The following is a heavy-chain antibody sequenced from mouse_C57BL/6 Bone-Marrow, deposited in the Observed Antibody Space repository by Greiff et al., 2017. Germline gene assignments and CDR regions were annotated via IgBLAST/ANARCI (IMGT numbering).Heavy chain of an antibody. J-gene: IGHJ2*01. Sequence: QVQLQQPGAELVKPGASVKVSCKASGYTFTSYWMHWVKQRPGQGLEWIGRIHPSDSDTNYNQKFKGKATLTVDKSSSTAYMQLSSLTTEDSAIYYCARTEIKGSIFDYWGQGTTLTVSS. CDR2: IHPSDSDT. CDR3: ARTEIKGSIFDY. V-gene: IGHV1-74*01. D-gene: IGHD2-4*01. CDR1: GYTFTSYW.